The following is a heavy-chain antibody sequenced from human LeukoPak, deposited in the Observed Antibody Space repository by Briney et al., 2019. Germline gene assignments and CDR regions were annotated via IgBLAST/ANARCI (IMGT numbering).Heavy chain of an antibody. D-gene: IGHD6-13*01. CDR2: MSPSGTT. Sequence: SETLSLTCTVSGDSVSSGNYYLSWIRQPPGKGLDWITYMSPSGTTKCNPSLKSRVTTSVDTSRTQFSLRLSSVTAADTAVYYCAKTRPLDSSSWSHGDYWGQGTLVTVSS. J-gene: IGHJ4*02. CDR1: GDSVSSGNYY. CDR3: AKTRPLDSSSWSHGDY. V-gene: IGHV4-61*01.